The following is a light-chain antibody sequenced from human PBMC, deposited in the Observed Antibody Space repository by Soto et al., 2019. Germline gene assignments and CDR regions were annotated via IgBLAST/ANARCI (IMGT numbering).Light chain of an antibody. CDR3: QHYNSYSEA. V-gene: IGKV1-5*03. J-gene: IGKJ1*01. CDR1: QTISSW. CDR2: KAS. Sequence: DIQMTQSPSTLSGSVGDRVTITCRASQTISSWLAWYQQKPGKAPKLLIYKASTLKSGVPSRFSGSGSGTEFTLTIRSLQTDDSAPYYCQHYNSYSEAFGQGTKVDIK.